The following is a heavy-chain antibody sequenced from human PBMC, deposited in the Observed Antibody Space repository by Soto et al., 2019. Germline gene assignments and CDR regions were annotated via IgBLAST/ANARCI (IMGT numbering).Heavy chain of an antibody. V-gene: IGHV1-69*13. CDR1: GGTFSSYA. J-gene: IGHJ4*02. Sequence: SVKVSCKASGGTFSSYAISWVRQAPGQGLEWMGGIIPIFGTANYAQKFQGRVTITADESTSTAYMELSSLRSEDTAVYYCARDVGGHYYFDYWGQGTLVTVSS. D-gene: IGHD2-15*01. CDR3: ARDVGGHYYFDY. CDR2: IIPIFGTA.